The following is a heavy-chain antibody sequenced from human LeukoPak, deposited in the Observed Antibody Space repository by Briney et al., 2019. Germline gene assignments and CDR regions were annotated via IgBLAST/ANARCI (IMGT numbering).Heavy chain of an antibody. J-gene: IGHJ6*03. CDR2: INHSGNT. CDR3: ASGTTYYYYMDV. V-gene: IGHV4-34*01. CDR1: GGSFSGYY. D-gene: IGHD1-14*01. Sequence: PSETLSLTCAVYGGSFSGYYWSWIRQPPGKGLEWIGEINHSGNTNYNPSLKSRVTISVDTSKNQFSLKLSSVTAADTAVYYCASGTTYYYYMDVWGKGTTVTVSS.